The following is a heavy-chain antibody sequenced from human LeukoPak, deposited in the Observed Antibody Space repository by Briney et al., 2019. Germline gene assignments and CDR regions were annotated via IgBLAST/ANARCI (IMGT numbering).Heavy chain of an antibody. CDR3: ARVASTMITFGGDNWFDP. Sequence: ASVKVSCKASGYTFTSYGISWVRQAPGQGLEWMGWISAYNGNTNYAQRLQGRVTVTTDTSTSTAYMELRSLRSDDTAVYYCARVASTMITFGGDNWFDPWGQGTLVTVSS. J-gene: IGHJ5*02. CDR1: GYTFTSYG. CDR2: ISAYNGNT. V-gene: IGHV1-18*01. D-gene: IGHD3-16*01.